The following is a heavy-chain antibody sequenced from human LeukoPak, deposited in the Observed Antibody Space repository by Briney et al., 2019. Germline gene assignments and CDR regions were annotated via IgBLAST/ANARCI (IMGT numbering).Heavy chain of an antibody. CDR3: ARAPNWDDAFDI. CDR1: GGTFSSYA. J-gene: IGHJ3*02. CDR2: IIPILGIA. V-gene: IGHV1-69*04. Sequence: ASVKVSCKASGGTFSSYAISWVRQAPGQGLEWMGRIIPILGIANYAQKFQGRVTITADKSTSTACMELSSLRSEDTAVYYCARAPNWDDAFDIWGQGTMVTVSS. D-gene: IGHD7-27*01.